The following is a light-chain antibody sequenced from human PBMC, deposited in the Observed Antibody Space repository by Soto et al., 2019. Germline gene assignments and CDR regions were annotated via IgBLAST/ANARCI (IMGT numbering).Light chain of an antibody. J-gene: IGLJ2*01. CDR2: DVN. V-gene: IGLV2-14*03. Sequence: LTQPASVSGSPGQSITISCTGTRSDIGAYNFVSWYQQHPGEVPKLILYDVNVRPSGVSNRFSGSKSGNTASLTISGLQAEDEADYYCTSWTTSTTMIFGGGTKLTVL. CDR1: RSDIGAYNF. CDR3: TSWTTSTTMI.